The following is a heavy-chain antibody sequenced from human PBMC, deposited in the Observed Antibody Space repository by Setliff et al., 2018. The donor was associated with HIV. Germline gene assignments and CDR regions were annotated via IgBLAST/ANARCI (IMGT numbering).Heavy chain of an antibody. Sequence: SETLSLTCAVSGGSISSSNWWSWVRQPPGKGLEWIGEIYHSGSTNYNPPLKSRVTISVDKSKNQCYLKLSSVTAADTAVYHCAREREAWSAYDSWGQGTLVTVSS. J-gene: IGHJ5*02. CDR3: AREREAWSAYDS. D-gene: IGHD3-3*01. CDR1: GGSISSSNW. V-gene: IGHV4-4*02. CDR2: IYHSGST.